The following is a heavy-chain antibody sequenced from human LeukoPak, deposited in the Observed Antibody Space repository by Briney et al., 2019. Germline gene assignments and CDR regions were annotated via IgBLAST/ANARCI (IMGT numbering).Heavy chain of an antibody. Sequence: GASVKVSCKASGYTFTGYYMHWVRQAPGQGLEWMGGIIPIFGTANYAQKFQGRVTITTDESTSTAYMELSSLRSEDTAVYYCATAQKNYHDSSGPFDIWGQGTMVTVSS. J-gene: IGHJ3*02. V-gene: IGHV1-69*05. CDR3: ATAQKNYHDSSGPFDI. CDR2: IIPIFGTA. CDR1: GYTFTGYY. D-gene: IGHD3-22*01.